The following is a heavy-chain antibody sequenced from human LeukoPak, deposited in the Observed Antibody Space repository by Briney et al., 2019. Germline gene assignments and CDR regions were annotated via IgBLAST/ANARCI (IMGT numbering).Heavy chain of an antibody. D-gene: IGHD5-24*01. CDR1: GYTFTGYY. V-gene: IGHV1-2*02. Sequence: GASVKVSCKASGYTFTGYYMHWVRQAPGQGLEWMGWINPNSGGTNYAQKFQGRVTMTRDTSISTAYMELSRLRSDDTAGYYCANSRDGYNWRGAFDIWGQGTMVTVSS. CDR3: ANSRDGYNWRGAFDI. J-gene: IGHJ3*02. CDR2: INPNSGGT.